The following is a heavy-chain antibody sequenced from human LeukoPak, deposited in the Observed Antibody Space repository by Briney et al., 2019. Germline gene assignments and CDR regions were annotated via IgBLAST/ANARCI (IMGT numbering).Heavy chain of an antibody. Sequence: GGSLRLSCAASGFTFSSYGMHWVRQAPGKGLEWVAVISYDGSNKYYSDSVKGRFTISRDNSKNTLYLQMNSLRAEDTAVYYCALIAVAGNFDYWGQGTLVTVSS. CDR1: GFTFSSYG. CDR3: ALIAVAGNFDY. CDR2: ISYDGSNK. D-gene: IGHD6-19*01. V-gene: IGHV3-30*03. J-gene: IGHJ4*02.